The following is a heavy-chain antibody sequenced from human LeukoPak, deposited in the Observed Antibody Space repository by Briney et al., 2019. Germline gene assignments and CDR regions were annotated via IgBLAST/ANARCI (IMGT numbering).Heavy chain of an antibody. CDR3: ARDLVERLKGRENWFDP. J-gene: IGHJ5*02. D-gene: IGHD1-1*01. CDR1: GYTFTSYG. Sequence: GASVKVSCKASGYTFTSYGISWVRQAPGQGLEWMGWISAYNGNTNYAQKLQGRVTMTTDTSTSTAYMELRSLRSDDTAVYYCARDLVERLKGRENWFDPWGQGTLVTVSS. V-gene: IGHV1-18*01. CDR2: ISAYNGNT.